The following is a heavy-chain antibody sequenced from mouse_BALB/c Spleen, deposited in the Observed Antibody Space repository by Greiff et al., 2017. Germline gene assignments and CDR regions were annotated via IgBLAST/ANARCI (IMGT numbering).Heavy chain of an antibody. CDR2: ISSGGST. Sequence: EVKLKESGGGLVKPGGSLKLSCAASGFTFSSYAMSWVRQTPEKRLEWVASISSGGSTYYPDSVKGRFTISRDNARNILYLQMSSLRSEDTAMYYCAKYGNPYAMDYWGQGTSVTVSS. J-gene: IGHJ4*01. V-gene: IGHV5-6-5*01. CDR1: GFTFSSYA. D-gene: IGHD2-10*02. CDR3: AKYGNPYAMDY.